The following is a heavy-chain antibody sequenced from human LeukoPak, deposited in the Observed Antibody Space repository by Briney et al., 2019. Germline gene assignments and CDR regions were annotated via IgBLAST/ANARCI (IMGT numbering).Heavy chain of an antibody. CDR3: ARTFSSVSGYYPGFDY. CDR1: GGSISSYY. CDR2: IYYSGST. Sequence: SETLSLTCTVSGGSISSYYWSWIRQPPGKGLEWIGYIYYSGSTNYNPSLKSRVTISVDTSKNQFSLKLSSVTAADTAVYYCARTFSSVSGYYPGFDYWGQGTLVTVSS. J-gene: IGHJ4*02. D-gene: IGHD3-22*01. V-gene: IGHV4-59*08.